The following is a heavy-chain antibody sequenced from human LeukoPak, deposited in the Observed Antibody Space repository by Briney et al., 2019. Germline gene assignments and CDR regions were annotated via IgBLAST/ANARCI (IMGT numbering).Heavy chain of an antibody. D-gene: IGHD6-13*01. CDR2: IIPIFGTA. CDR1: GGTFSSYA. CDR3: ARGSSSWQRMTYYYYGMDV. Sequence: GASVKVSCKASGGTFSSYAISWVRQAPGQGLEWMGGIIPIFGTANYAQKFQGRVTITADESTSTAYVELSSLRSEDTAVYYCARGSSSWQRMTYYYYGMDVWGQGTAVTVSS. J-gene: IGHJ6*02. V-gene: IGHV1-69*01.